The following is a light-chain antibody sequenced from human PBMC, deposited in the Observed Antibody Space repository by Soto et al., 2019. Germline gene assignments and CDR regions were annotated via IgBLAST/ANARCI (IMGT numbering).Light chain of an antibody. CDR2: EVS. V-gene: IGLV2-23*02. J-gene: IGLJ1*01. Sequence: QCALTQPASVSGSPGEPITISCSGTSSDVGNYNVVSWYQQHPGKAPKLMIYEVSKRPSGVSNRFSGSKSGNTASLTISGLQAEDEADYYCCSYAGSGSSGYVFGTGTKVTVL. CDR3: CSYAGSGSSGYV. CDR1: SSDVGNYNV.